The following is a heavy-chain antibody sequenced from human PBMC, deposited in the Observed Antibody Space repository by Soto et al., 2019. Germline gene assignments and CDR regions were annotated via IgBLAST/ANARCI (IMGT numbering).Heavy chain of an antibody. CDR2: VGASDGTT. D-gene: IGHD1-20*01. J-gene: IGHJ3*02. CDR3: AKTGMALNPRNAFDM. CDR1: GFVFRSYA. Sequence: PGGSLRLSCAASGFVFRSYAMSWVRQAPGKGLEWVSTVGASDGTTFYADSVRGRFTISRDNSKSMVYVQMNSLRVDDTAVYYCAKTGMALNPRNAFDMWGQGTTVTV. V-gene: IGHV3-23*01.